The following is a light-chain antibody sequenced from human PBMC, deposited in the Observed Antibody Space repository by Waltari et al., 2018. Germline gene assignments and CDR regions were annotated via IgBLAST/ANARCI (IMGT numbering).Light chain of an antibody. CDR2: EVN. J-gene: IGLJ1*01. CDR3: CSYAGSSTYV. V-gene: IGLV2-23*02. Sequence: QSALTQPASVSGSPGQSITISCTGASSYVGSYNLVSWYRQHPGKAPKLVIYEVNRRPSGVSHRFPGSKSGNTASLTISGLQTEDEADYFCCSYAGSSTYVFGTGTKVTVL. CDR1: SSYVGSYNL.